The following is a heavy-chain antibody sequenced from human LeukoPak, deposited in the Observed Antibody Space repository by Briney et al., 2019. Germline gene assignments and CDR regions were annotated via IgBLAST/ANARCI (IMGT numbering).Heavy chain of an antibody. V-gene: IGHV1-2*02. CDR3: ARETYSNFHYFDY. Sequence: ASVKVSCKASGYNFTDYYIHWVRQAPGQGLEWMGWINPNSGGTNYAQKFQGRVTMTRDTSISTAYMELSRLRFDDTAVYYCARETYSNFHYFDYWGQGTLVTDSS. D-gene: IGHD4-11*01. J-gene: IGHJ4*02. CDR1: GYNFTDYY. CDR2: INPNSGGT.